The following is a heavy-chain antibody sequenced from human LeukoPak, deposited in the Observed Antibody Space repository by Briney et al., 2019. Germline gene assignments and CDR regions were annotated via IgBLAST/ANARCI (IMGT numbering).Heavy chain of an antibody. D-gene: IGHD4-17*01. Sequence: ASETLSLTCAVSADSFSSHYWTWIRQPPGKGLEWIGYISYIGSTNYNPSLKSRVPISIDTAKNQFSLKLTSVTAADTAVYYCARDLVTVTKGFDIWGQGTMVSVSS. J-gene: IGHJ3*02. CDR1: ADSFSSHY. CDR3: ARDLVTVTKGFDI. CDR2: ISYIGST. V-gene: IGHV4-59*11.